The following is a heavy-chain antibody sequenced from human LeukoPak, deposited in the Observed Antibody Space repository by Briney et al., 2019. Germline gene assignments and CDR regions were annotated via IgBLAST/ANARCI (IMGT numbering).Heavy chain of an antibody. CDR1: GFIASNKY. CDR3: ARRRGGYGEGELDY. V-gene: IGHV3-66*04. Sequence: GGSPRLSCAASGFIASNKYMSWVRQAPGKGLEWVSTIRSDGTTDYADSVKGRFTISRDDSKNTLYLQMNSLRVEDTAVYSCARRRGGYGEGELDYWGQGTLVTVSS. D-gene: IGHD4-17*01. J-gene: IGHJ4*02. CDR2: IRSDGTT.